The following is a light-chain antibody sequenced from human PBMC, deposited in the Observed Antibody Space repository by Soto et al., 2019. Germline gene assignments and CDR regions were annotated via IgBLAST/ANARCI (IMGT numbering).Light chain of an antibody. CDR2: GXS. CDR1: PSVXSD. CDR3: QHYNNRPLT. V-gene: IGKV3-15*01. J-gene: IGKJ4*01. Sequence: IVFTPSAATLSLSPGERASLSCKSSPSVXSDLAGYHHQPVQAPRLLIYGXSTMATGSPVRLSGSGSATEFTLTISSLQSEDFAVYYFQHYNNRPLTFGGGTKVDIK.